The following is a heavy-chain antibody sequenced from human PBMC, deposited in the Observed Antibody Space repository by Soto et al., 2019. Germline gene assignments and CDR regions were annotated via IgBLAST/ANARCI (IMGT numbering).Heavy chain of an antibody. Sequence: SETLSLTCSVSGGSINSGGHYWSWIRQHPGKGLEWIGHIYKTGSTDFNPTLKDRLTISIDTSKNQFSLSLRSVTDADTAVYYCARDRIQFSVDVWGQGTTVTVSS. CDR3: ARDRIQFSVDV. V-gene: IGHV4-31*03. CDR2: IYKTGST. D-gene: IGHD5-18*01. J-gene: IGHJ6*02. CDR1: GGSINSGGHY.